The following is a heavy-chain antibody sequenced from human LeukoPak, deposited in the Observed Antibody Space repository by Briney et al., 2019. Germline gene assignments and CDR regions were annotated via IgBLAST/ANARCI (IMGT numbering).Heavy chain of an antibody. Sequence: GASVKVSCKASGYTFTGYYMHWVRQAPGQGLEWMGWINPNSGGTNYAQKFQGRVTMTRDTSISTAYMELSRLRSDDTAVYYCASYGSGSYLRMSAFDIWGQGTMVTVSS. V-gene: IGHV1-2*02. J-gene: IGHJ3*02. CDR2: INPNSGGT. D-gene: IGHD3-10*01. CDR3: ASYGSGSYLRMSAFDI. CDR1: GYTFTGYY.